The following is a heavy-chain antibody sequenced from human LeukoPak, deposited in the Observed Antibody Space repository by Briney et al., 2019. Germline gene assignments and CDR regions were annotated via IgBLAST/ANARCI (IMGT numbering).Heavy chain of an antibody. CDR2: ISSSSSYI. D-gene: IGHD3-10*01. CDR1: GFTFSSYI. V-gene: IGHV3-21*01. J-gene: IGHJ3*02. Sequence: SGGSLRLSCAASGFTFSSYIINCVRQAPGKALEWVSSISSSSSYIYYADSVKGRFTISRDNAWNSLSLQMNSLRAEDTAVYYWARGLMVRGVNRNEAFDIWGQGTMVTVSS. CDR3: ARGLMVRGVNRNEAFDI.